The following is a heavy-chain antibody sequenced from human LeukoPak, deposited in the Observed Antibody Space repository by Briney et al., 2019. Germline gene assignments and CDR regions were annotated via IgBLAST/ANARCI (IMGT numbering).Heavy chain of an antibody. V-gene: IGHV4-59*01. CDR3: AGGHLAYCSSTTCYGFDY. Sequence: KPSETLSLTCAVSGGSISGDYWSWIRQPPGKGLEWVGDIYYSGSTNYHPSLKSRVTMSVATSRTHFSLKLSSVTSADTAVYFCAGGHLAYCSSTTCYGFDYWGQGTLVTVSS. J-gene: IGHJ4*02. D-gene: IGHD2-2*01. CDR1: GGSISGDY. CDR2: IYYSGST.